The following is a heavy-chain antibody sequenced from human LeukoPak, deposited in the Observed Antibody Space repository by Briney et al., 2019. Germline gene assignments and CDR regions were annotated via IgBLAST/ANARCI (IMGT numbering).Heavy chain of an antibody. CDR1: GFTFSSYS. CDR3: AKGTLDILTTDY. V-gene: IGHV3-21*01. D-gene: IGHD3-9*01. J-gene: IGHJ4*02. CDR2: ISSSRYM. Sequence: GGSLRLSCAASGFTFSSYSMNWVRLAPGKGLEWVSSISSSRYMYYADSVKGRFTISRDNAKNSLYLQMNSLRAEDTAVYYCAKGTLDILTTDYWGQGTLVTVSS.